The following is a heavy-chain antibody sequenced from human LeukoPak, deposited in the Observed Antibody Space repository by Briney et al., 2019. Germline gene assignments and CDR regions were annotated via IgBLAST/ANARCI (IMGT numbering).Heavy chain of an antibody. CDR1: GFSFSSSG. D-gene: IGHD6-19*01. J-gene: IGHJ4*02. CDR2: IWYDGSNK. V-gene: IGHV3-33*01. CDR3: ARDPGGSGYSFDS. Sequence: GRSLRLSCAASGFSFSSSGMHWVRQAPGKGLEWVALIWYDGSNKYYADSVKGRFTISRDNSKNTLYLQMNSLRAEDTAIYYCARDPGGSGYSFDSWGQGTLVTVSS.